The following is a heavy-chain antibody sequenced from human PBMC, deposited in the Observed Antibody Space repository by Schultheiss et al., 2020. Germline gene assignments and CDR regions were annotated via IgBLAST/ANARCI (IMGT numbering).Heavy chain of an antibody. V-gene: IGHV4-4*02. CDR1: GGSISSSNW. Sequence: SETLSLTCAVSGGSISSSNWWSWVRQPPGKGLEWIGEIYPSGSTNYNPSLKSRVTISVDKSKNQFSLKLSSVTAADTAVYYCARSLGYGDYFFDYWGQGTLVTVSS. CDR3: ARSLGYGDYFFDY. J-gene: IGHJ4*02. D-gene: IGHD4-17*01. CDR2: IYPSGST.